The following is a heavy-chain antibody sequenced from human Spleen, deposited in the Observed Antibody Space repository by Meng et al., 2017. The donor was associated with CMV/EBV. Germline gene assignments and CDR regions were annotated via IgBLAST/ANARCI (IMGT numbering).Heavy chain of an antibody. V-gene: IGHV4-34*01. CDR1: SGSFSDYH. Sequence: PSETLSLTCAVHSGSFSDYHWTWIRQSPRKGLEWIGEISHDGSTDYNPSFNGRVFRSIDTSKRQFSLHLRSVTAADTAVYYCVAEADYWGQGTLVTVSS. J-gene: IGHJ4*02. CDR2: ISHDGST. CDR3: VAEADY.